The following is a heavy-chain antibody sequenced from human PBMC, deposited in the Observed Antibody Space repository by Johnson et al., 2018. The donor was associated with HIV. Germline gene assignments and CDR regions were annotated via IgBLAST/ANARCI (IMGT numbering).Heavy chain of an antibody. CDR2: IKQDGSEK. CDR3: ARVTNDAFDI. Sequence: VQLVESGGGVVQPGRSRRLSCATSGFTFSSFGMHWVRQAPGKGLEWVANIKQDGSEKYYVDSVKGRFTISRDNAKNTLYLQMNSLRAEDTAVYYCARVTNDAFDIWGQGTMVTVSS. CDR1: GFTFSSFG. V-gene: IGHV3-7*01. J-gene: IGHJ3*02.